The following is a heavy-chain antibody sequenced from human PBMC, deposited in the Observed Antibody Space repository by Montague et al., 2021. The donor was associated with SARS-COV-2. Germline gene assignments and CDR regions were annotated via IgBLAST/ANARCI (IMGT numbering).Heavy chain of an antibody. J-gene: IGHJ6*03. Sequence: SETLSLTCAVHGGSFSTYSWYWIRKRPGTGMEWVGEIHLGGSTTSNPTLTLQITISADTSTTQFSLKLTAVAAADTAVSYCASLGDGVVPSPILGGGPYGSYSYLDVWGKGTTVTVSS. CDR1: GGSFSTYS. V-gene: IGHV4-34*01. D-gene: IGHD2-15*01. CDR2: IHLGGST. CDR3: ASLGDGVVPSPILGGGPYGSYSYLDV.